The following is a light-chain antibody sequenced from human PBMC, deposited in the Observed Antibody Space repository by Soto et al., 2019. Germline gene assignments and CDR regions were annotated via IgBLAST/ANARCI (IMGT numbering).Light chain of an antibody. Sequence: DVQMTQSPSTLSASVGDSVTITCRASQSVNNWLAWYQQKPGKAPRLLIFDSYKLESGVPSRFSGSGSGTELILTISSLQADDFATYYCQQYNTFSTFGQGTKVDIK. CDR3: QQYNTFST. CDR2: DSY. V-gene: IGKV1-5*01. J-gene: IGKJ1*01. CDR1: QSVNNW.